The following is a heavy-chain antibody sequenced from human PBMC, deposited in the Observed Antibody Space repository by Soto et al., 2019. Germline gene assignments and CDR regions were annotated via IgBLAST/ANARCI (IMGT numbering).Heavy chain of an antibody. J-gene: IGHJ3*02. CDR3: ARQHYDSSGPRRGAFDI. CDR2: IDPSDSYT. Sequence: EVQLVQSGAEVKKPGESLRISCKGSGYSFAKYWITWVRQMPRKGLEWMGRIDPSDSYTNYSPSFQGHVTISADKSISTAYLQWSSLKASDTAMYYCARQHYDSSGPRRGAFDIWGQGTMVTVSS. CDR1: GYSFAKYW. V-gene: IGHV5-10-1*01. D-gene: IGHD3-22*01.